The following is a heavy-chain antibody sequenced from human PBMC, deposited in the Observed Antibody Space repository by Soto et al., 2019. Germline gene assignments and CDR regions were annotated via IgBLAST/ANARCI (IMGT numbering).Heavy chain of an antibody. CDR1: GYTFTSYD. CDR3: ARARRAITIFGAPPDAFDI. J-gene: IGHJ3*02. Sequence: GASVKVSCKASGYTFTSYDINCVRQATGQGLEWMGWMNPNSGNTGYAQKFQGRVTMTRNTSISTAYMELSSLRSEDTAVYYCARARRAITIFGAPPDAFDIWGQGTMVTVSS. V-gene: IGHV1-8*01. CDR2: MNPNSGNT. D-gene: IGHD3-3*01.